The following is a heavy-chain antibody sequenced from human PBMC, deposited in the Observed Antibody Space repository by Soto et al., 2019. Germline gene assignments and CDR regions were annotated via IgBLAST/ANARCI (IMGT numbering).Heavy chain of an antibody. CDR3: FRDAISIVRPANNWFEP. J-gene: IGHJ5*02. V-gene: IGHV3-23*01. D-gene: IGHD3-10*01. CDR2: ISGNGIAT. CDR1: GCIFINHA. Sequence: PWGSLTLSCAAAGCIFINHAMSWGRHAPWEGLEWVSAISGNGIATYYADSVKGRFTISRDNSKNTLYLQMKRLGADDTALYYGFRDAISIVRPANNWFEPWGQGTLVTVSS.